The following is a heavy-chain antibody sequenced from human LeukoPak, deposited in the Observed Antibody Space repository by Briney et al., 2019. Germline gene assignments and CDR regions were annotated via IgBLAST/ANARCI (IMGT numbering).Heavy chain of an antibody. CDR1: GVTFSGYW. D-gene: IGHD6-19*01. V-gene: IGHV3-74*01. CDR2: ISDDGTST. J-gene: IGHJ4*02. Sequence: GGTLRLSCTASGVTFSGYWWHWVRQAPGKGLVWVSRISDDGTSTTYADPVKGRFTISRDNAKNTLYLQMNSLSAEDTAVYYCARHFYGSGDYWGQGTLVTVSS. CDR3: ARHFYGSGDY.